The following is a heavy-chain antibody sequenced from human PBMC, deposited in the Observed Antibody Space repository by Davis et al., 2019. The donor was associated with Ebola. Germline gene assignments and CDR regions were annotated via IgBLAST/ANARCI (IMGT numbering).Heavy chain of an antibody. CDR1: GFTFSSYA. V-gene: IGHV3-64D*08. Sequence: GESLKISCSASGFTFSSYAMHWVRQAPGKGLEYVSAISSNGGSTYYADSVKGRFTISRDNSKNTLYLQMSSLRAEDTAVYYCVKVGRSGSSGYMDVWGQGTTVTVSS. CDR3: VKVGRSGSSGYMDV. J-gene: IGHJ6*03. CDR2: ISSNGGST. D-gene: IGHD3-22*01.